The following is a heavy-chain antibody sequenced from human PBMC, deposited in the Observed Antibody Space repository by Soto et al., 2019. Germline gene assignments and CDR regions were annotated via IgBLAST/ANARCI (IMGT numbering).Heavy chain of an antibody. J-gene: IGHJ4*02. CDR3: ARDGYSGYDEYRPFAY. V-gene: IGHV3-33*01. D-gene: IGHD5-12*01. Sequence: GGSLRLSCAASGFTFSSYGMHWVRQAPGKGLEWVAVIWYDGSNKYYADSVKGRFTISRDNSKDTLYLQMNSLRAEDTAVYYCARDGYSGYDEYRPFAYWGQGTLVPVSS. CDR1: GFTFSSYG. CDR2: IWYDGSNK.